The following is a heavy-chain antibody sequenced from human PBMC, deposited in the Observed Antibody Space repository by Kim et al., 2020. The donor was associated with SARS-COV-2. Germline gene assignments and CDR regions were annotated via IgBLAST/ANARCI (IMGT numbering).Heavy chain of an antibody. Sequence: STSYNPSLKSPVTISVDTAKNQFSLKLSSVTAADTAVYYCARERSGVFDPWGQGTLVTVSS. J-gene: IGHJ5*02. D-gene: IGHD1-26*01. CDR3: ARERSGVFDP. V-gene: IGHV4-31*01. CDR2: ST.